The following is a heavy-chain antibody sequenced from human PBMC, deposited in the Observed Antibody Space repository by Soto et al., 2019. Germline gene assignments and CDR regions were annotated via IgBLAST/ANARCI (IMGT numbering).Heavy chain of an antibody. D-gene: IGHD2-2*01. Sequence: SETLSLTCTVSGGSISSSSYYWGWIRQPPGKGLEWIGGIYYSGTSSYNPSLKSRVTMSVDTSKKQLSLRLSSVTAADTAVYYCARLHCDSPNCVPLDPWGQGTLVTVSS. CDR2: IYYSGTS. V-gene: IGHV4-39*01. J-gene: IGHJ5*02. CDR1: GGSISSSSYY. CDR3: ARLHCDSPNCVPLDP.